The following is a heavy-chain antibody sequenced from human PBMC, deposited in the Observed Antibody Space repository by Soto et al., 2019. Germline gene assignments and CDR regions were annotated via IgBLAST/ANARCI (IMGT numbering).Heavy chain of an antibody. D-gene: IGHD6-13*01. Sequence: ASVKVSCKASGYTFTSYGIHWVRQAPGQRLEWMGWINAANGDTKYSPKFPGRVPITRDTSASTAYMELSSLRSEDTAVYYCVRRHVSATGIDWFDPWGQGTLVTVSS. V-gene: IGHV1-3*01. CDR2: INAANGDT. CDR3: VRRHVSATGIDWFDP. CDR1: GYTFTSYG. J-gene: IGHJ5*02.